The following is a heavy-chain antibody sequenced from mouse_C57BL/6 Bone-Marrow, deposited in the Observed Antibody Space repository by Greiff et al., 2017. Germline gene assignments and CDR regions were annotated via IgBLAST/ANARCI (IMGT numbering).Heavy chain of an antibody. CDR3: ARGRALCNFDY. CDR1: GYTFTSYW. CDR2: IDPSDSYT. Sequence: QVQLQQPGAELVIPGASVKLSCTASGYTFTSYWMHWVKQRPGQGLEWNGEIDPSDSYTNYNQKFTGKSTLTVDKSSSTAYMQVSSLTSEDAPVYYYARGRALCNFDYWGQGTTLTVSS. J-gene: IGHJ2*01. D-gene: IGHD6-1*01. V-gene: IGHV1-69*01.